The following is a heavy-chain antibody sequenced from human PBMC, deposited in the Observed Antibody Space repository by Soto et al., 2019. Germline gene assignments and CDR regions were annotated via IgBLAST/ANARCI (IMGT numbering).Heavy chain of an antibody. CDR3: ARASYYYDSSGYLEYFDY. CDR1: GGSISSYY. D-gene: IGHD3-22*01. V-gene: IGHV4-59*08. J-gene: IGHJ4*02. Sequence: PSETLSLTCTVSGGSISSYYWSWIRQPPGKGLVWFGYIYYSGSTNYNPSLKSRVTISVDTSKNHFSLKLSSVTAADTAVYYCARASYYYDSSGYLEYFDYWGQGTLVTVSS. CDR2: IYYSGST.